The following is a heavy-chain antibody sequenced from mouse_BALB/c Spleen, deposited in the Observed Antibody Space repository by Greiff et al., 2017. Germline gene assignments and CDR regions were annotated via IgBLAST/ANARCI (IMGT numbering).Heavy chain of an antibody. D-gene: IGHD2-2*01. CDR1: GYTFTSYW. V-gene: IGHV1-87*01. CDR2: IYPGDGDT. CDR3: ARSGGYEDY. J-gene: IGHJ2*01. Sequence: QVQLQQSGAELARPGASVKLSCKASGYTFTSYWMQWVKQRPGQGLEWIGAIYPGDGDTRYTQKFKGKATLTADKSSSTAYMQLSSLASEDSAVYYCARSGGYEDYWGQGTTLTVSS.